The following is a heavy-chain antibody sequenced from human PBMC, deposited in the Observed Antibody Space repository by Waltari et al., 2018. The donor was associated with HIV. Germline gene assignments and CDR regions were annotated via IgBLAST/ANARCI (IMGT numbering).Heavy chain of an antibody. Sequence: AEVRKSGESLRISCQGFGYIFGSYWIGWVRQMPGKGLEWMGTIYPGDSDARYSPSFQGQVTFSVDKSINTAYLQWNSLKSSDTAIYYCARAITVIFDQWGQGTLVTVSS. CDR1: GYIFGSYW. CDR2: IYPGDSDA. J-gene: IGHJ4*02. CDR3: ARAITVIFDQ. V-gene: IGHV5-51*01. D-gene: IGHD4-17*01.